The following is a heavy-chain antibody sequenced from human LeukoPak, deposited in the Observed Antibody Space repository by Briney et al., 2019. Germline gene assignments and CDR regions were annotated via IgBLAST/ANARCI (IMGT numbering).Heavy chain of an antibody. CDR3: ARDGRITMIVKSFDI. CDR2: INHSGST. V-gene: IGHV4-34*01. D-gene: IGHD3-22*01. Sequence: PSETLSLTCAVYGGSFSGYYWSWIRQPPGKGLEWIGEINHSGSTNYNPSLKSRVTISVDTSKNQFSLKLSSVTAADTAVYYCARDGRITMIVKSFDIWGQGTMVTVSS. CDR1: GGSFSGYY. J-gene: IGHJ3*02.